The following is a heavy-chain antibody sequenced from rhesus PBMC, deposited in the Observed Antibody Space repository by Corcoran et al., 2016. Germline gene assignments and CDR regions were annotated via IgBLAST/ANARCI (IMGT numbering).Heavy chain of an antibody. J-gene: IGHJ4*01. CDR1: GGSISSNY. CDR2: ISGSGRST. Sequence: QLQLQESGPGLVKPSATLSLPCAVSGGSISSNYLNWIRQPPGKGLEWIGHISGSGRSTDHNPSLNSRVTCSTDTSKNQFSRKLSSVTAADTDVYYCAGVISLAFDYGGQGVLVTVSS. CDR3: AGVISLAFDY. V-gene: IGHV4-173*01. D-gene: IGHD3-28*01.